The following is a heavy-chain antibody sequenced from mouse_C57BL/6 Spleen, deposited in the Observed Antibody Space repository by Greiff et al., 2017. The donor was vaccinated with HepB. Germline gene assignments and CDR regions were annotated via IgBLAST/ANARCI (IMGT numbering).Heavy chain of an antibody. Sequence: QVQLQQPGAELVKPGASVKLSCKASGYTFTSYWMHWVKQRPGQGLEWIGMIHPNSGSTNYNEKFKSKATLTVDKSSSTAYMQLSSLTSEDSAVYYCARRDGSRDLFAYWGQGTLVTVSA. J-gene: IGHJ3*01. CDR1: GYTFTSYW. D-gene: IGHD1-1*01. V-gene: IGHV1-64*01. CDR3: ARRDGSRDLFAY. CDR2: IHPNSGST.